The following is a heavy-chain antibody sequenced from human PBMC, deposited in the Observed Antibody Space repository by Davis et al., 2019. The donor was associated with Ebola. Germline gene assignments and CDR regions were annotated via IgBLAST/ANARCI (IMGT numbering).Heavy chain of an antibody. CDR2: ISGSDEST. CDR1: GFTFSSYA. J-gene: IGHJ4*02. D-gene: IGHD3-3*01. Sequence: GESLKISCAASGFTFSSYAMSWVRQAPGKGLERVSAISGSDESTSYAGSVKGRFTISRDNSKNTLYLQMNSLRAEDTAVYYCAKALFGVVIIPWDYWGQGTLVTVSS. V-gene: IGHV3-23*01. CDR3: AKALFGVVIIPWDY.